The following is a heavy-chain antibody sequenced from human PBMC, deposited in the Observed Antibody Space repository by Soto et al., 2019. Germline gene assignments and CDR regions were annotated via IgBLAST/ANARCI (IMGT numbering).Heavy chain of an antibody. CDR3: IGRAFSYYYGSGSDEKPKSRIDY. V-gene: IGHV3-73*01. CDR2: IRSKANSYAT. CDR1: GFTFSGSA. Sequence: PGGSLRLSCAASGFTFSGSAMHWVRQASGKGLEWVGRIRSKANSYATAYTASVKGRFTISRDDSKNTAYLQMNSLKTEDTAVYYCIGRAFSYYYGSGSDEKPKSRIDYWGQGTLVTVSS. D-gene: IGHD3-10*01. J-gene: IGHJ4*02.